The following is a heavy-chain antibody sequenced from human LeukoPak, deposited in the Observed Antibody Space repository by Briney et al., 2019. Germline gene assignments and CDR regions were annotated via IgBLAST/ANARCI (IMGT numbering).Heavy chain of an antibody. CDR3: ARDRRYYDSSGQPFDAFDI. J-gene: IGHJ3*02. D-gene: IGHD3-22*01. CDR1: GFTFSSYE. V-gene: IGHV3-30*04. CDR2: ISYDGSNK. Sequence: PGGSLRLSCAASGFTFSSYEMNWVRQAPGKGLEWVAVISYDGSNKYYADSVKGRFTISRDNSKNTLYLQMNSLRAEDTAVYYCARDRRYYDSSGQPFDAFDIWGQGTMVTVSS.